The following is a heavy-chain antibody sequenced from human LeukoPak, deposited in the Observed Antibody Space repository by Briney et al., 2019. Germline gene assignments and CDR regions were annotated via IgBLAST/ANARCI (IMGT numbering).Heavy chain of an antibody. Sequence: PSETLSLTCAVYGGSFSGYYWSWIRQPPGKGLEWIGEINHSGSTNYNPSLKSRVTISVDTSKNQFPLKLSSVTAADTAVYYCASGELGSGSYYWFDYWGQGTLVTVSS. J-gene: IGHJ4*02. CDR3: ASGELGSGSYYWFDY. CDR1: GGSFSGYY. CDR2: INHSGST. V-gene: IGHV4-34*01. D-gene: IGHD3-10*02.